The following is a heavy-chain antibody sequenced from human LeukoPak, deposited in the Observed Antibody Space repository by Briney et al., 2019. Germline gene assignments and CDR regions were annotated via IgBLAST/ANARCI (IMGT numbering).Heavy chain of an antibody. CDR2: INYSGST. CDR3: ARGAGWYNY. J-gene: IGHJ4*02. V-gene: IGHV4-59*01. CDR1: GGSISSYY. Sequence: PSETLSLTCTVSGGSISSYYWSWLRQPPWKGLEWIAYINYSGSTNYNPSLKSRVTISVDTSKKEFSLKLSSVTAADTAVYYCARGAGWYNYWGQGILVTVSS. D-gene: IGHD6-19*01.